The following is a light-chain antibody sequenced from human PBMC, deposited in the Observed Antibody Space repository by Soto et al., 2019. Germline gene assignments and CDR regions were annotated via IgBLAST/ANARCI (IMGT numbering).Light chain of an antibody. V-gene: IGKV3-15*01. CDR3: QQCNKWPPWT. CDR1: QSVSDK. CDR2: GAS. Sequence: ERVMTQSPATLSVSPGERATLSCRASQSVSDKLAWYQQTPGQAPRLLIYGASTRATGVPARFSGSGSGTEFTLTISSLQSEDFAIYYCQQCNKWPPWTFGQGTKVDIK. J-gene: IGKJ1*01.